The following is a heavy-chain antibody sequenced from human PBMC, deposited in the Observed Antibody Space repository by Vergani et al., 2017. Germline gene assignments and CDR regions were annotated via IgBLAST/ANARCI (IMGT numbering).Heavy chain of an antibody. CDR1: GFTVSSNY. CDR2: IYSGGST. Sequence: EVQLVESGGGLVQPGGSLRLSCAASGFTVSSNYMSWVRQAPGKGLEWVSVIYSGGSTYYADSVKGRFTISRHNSKTPLYLQMNSLRAEDTAVYYCARDAPGDFTGYYYYYMDVWGKGTTVTVSS. D-gene: IGHD2-21*01. J-gene: IGHJ6*03. V-gene: IGHV3-53*04. CDR3: ARDAPGDFTGYYYYYMDV.